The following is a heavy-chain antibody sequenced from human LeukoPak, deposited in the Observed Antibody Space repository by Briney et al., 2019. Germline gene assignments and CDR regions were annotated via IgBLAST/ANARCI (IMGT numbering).Heavy chain of an antibody. J-gene: IGHJ4*02. D-gene: IGHD2-15*01. CDR3: ATTRPLSHDFDY. CDR2: IYHSGST. V-gene: IGHV4-38-2*02. Sequence: SETLSLTCTVSGYSISSGYYWGWIRQPPGKGLEWIGSIYHSGSTYYNPSLKRRVTISVDTSKNQFSLKLSSVTAADTALYYCATTRPLSHDFDYWGQGTLVTISS. CDR1: GYSISSGYY.